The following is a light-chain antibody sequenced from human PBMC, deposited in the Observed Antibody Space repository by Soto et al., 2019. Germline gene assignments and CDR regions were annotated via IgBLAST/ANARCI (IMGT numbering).Light chain of an antibody. CDR1: QGISSY. J-gene: IGKJ4*01. CDR2: AAS. V-gene: IGKV1-8*01. CDR3: QQYYSYPLT. Sequence: QMSQSPFTLSASVGDRVTITCRASQGISSYLAWYQQKPGKAPKLLIYAASTLQSGVPSRFSGSGSGTYFTLTISCLQSEDFATYYCQQYYSYPLTFGGGTKVDIK.